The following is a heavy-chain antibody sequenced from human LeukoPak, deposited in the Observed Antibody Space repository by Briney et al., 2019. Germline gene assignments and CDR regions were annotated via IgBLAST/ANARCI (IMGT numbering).Heavy chain of an antibody. CDR3: ARAHPFASAFDI. D-gene: IGHD3-10*01. CDR2: IYYSGST. Sequence: SETLSLTCTVSGGSISSSSYYWGWIRQPPGKGLEWIGSIYYSGSTYYNPSLKSRVTISVDTSKNQFSLKLSSVTAADTAVYYCARAHPFASAFDIWGQGTMVTVSS. CDR1: GGSISSSSYY. V-gene: IGHV4-39*07. J-gene: IGHJ3*02.